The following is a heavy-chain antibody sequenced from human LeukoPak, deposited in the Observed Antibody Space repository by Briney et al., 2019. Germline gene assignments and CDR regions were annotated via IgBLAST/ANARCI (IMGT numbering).Heavy chain of an antibody. V-gene: IGHV4-34*10. D-gene: IGHD4-23*01. CDR2: ISYSGTT. CDR3: ARQRTVVTPEFFGF. CDR1: GGSFSGYY. J-gene: IGHJ4*02. Sequence: PSETLSLTCAVYGGSFSGYYWSWIRQPPGKGLEWIGGISYSGTTKKNPSLESRITMSVDTSKNQFSLNLNSVTAADTAMYYCARQRTVVTPEFFGFWGQGTLVIVSS.